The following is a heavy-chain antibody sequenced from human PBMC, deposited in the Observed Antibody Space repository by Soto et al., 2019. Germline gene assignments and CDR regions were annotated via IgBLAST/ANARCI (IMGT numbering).Heavy chain of an antibody. D-gene: IGHD3-10*01. Sequence: QVQLVESGGGVVQPGRSLRLSCAASGFTFSSYGMHWVRQAPGKGLEWVAVISYDGSNKYYADSVKGRFTISRDNSKNTLYLQRNSLRAEDTAVYYCAKDGNYYGSGSSDYYYYYGMDVWGQGTTVTVSS. J-gene: IGHJ6*02. CDR1: GFTFSSYG. CDR2: ISYDGSNK. CDR3: AKDGNYYGSGSSDYYYYYGMDV. V-gene: IGHV3-30*18.